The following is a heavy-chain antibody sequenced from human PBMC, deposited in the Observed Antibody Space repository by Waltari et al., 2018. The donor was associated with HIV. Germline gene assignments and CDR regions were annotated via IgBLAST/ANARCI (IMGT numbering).Heavy chain of an antibody. Sequence: QVRLQESGPGLVKPSETLSLTCSVSGSSISSRYYWGVIRQAPGKGLEWIGSIYRTGTTYYNPSLKSRVSVSVNMSKNQFSLKLSSVTAADTAVYYCARDQDYYDSTGYTCYAFDPWGQGTMVIVSS. CDR1: GSSISSRYY. CDR3: ARDQDYYDSTGYTCYAFDP. J-gene: IGHJ3*01. CDR2: IYRTGTT. D-gene: IGHD3-22*01. V-gene: IGHV4-38-2*02.